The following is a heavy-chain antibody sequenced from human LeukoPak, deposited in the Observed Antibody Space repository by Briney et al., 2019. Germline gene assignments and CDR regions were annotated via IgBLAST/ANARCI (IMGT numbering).Heavy chain of an antibody. V-gene: IGHV3-48*03. J-gene: IGHJ4*02. D-gene: IGHD3-22*01. CDR1: GFTFSSYE. Sequence: GGSLRLSCAASGFTFSSYEMNWVRQAPGKGLEWVSYISSSGSTIYYADSVKGRFTISRDNAKNSLYLQMNSLRAEDTAVYYCARHPEDSSGYYLYYFDYWGQGTLVTVSS. CDR3: ARHPEDSSGYYLYYFDY. CDR2: ISSSGSTI.